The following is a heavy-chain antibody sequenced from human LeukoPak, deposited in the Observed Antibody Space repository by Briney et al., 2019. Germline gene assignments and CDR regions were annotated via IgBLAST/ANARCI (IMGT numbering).Heavy chain of an antibody. D-gene: IGHD3-22*01. CDR2: ISSSSSYI. Sequence: GGSLRLSCAASGFTFSSYSMNWVRQAPGKGLEWVSSISSSSSYIYYADSVKGRFTISRDNAKNSLYLQMNSLRAEDTAVYYCARDCRGYYDSSGFDAFDIWGQGTMVTVSS. CDR1: GFTFSSYS. CDR3: ARDCRGYYDSSGFDAFDI. V-gene: IGHV3-21*01. J-gene: IGHJ3*02.